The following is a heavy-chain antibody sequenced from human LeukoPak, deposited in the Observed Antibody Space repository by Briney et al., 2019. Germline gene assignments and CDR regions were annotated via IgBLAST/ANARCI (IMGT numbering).Heavy chain of an antibody. CDR3: ARDYPPLYGGDAFDI. CDR2: IYDSGST. J-gene: IGHJ3*02. D-gene: IGHD4-23*01. Sequence: KPSETLSLTCTVSGGSIRSSYYYWGWIRQPPGKGLEWIGSIYDSGSTYYNPSLKSRVTISVDTSKNQFSLKLNSVTAADTAVYYCARDYPPLYGGDAFDIWGQGTMVTVSS. CDR1: GGSIRSSYYY. V-gene: IGHV4-39*02.